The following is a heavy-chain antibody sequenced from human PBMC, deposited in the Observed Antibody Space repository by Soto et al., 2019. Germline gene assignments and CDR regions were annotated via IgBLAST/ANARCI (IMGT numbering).Heavy chain of an antibody. V-gene: IGHV1-8*01. J-gene: IGHJ5*02. D-gene: IGHD3-22*01. CDR3: AISPNIGSSGLNWFDP. Sequence: QVQLVQSGAEVKKPGASVKVSCKASGYTFTSYDINWVRQASGQGLEWMGWMNPNSGNTGYAQKFQGRVTMTRNTSISTAYMELSTLRSEDTAVYDCAISPNIGSSGLNWFDPWGQGTLVTVSS. CDR2: MNPNSGNT. CDR1: GYTFTSYD.